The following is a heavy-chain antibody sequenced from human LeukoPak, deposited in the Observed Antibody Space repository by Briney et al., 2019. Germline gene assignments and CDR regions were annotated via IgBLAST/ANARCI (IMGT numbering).Heavy chain of an antibody. CDR3: ARGPNYVWGSYRYFDY. V-gene: IGHV4-30-4*01. D-gene: IGHD3-16*02. CDR1: GASINTGDYY. CDR2: IYYSGST. Sequence: SETLSLTCTVSGASINTGDYYWSWIRQPPGKGLEWIGYIYYSGSTHYNPSHKSRVTILVDTSKNQFSLKLSSVTAADTAVYYCARGPNYVWGSYRYFDYWGQGTPVAVSS. J-gene: IGHJ4*02.